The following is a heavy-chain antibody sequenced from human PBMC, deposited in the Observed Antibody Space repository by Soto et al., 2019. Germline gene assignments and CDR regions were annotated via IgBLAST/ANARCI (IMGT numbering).Heavy chain of an antibody. CDR1: GFTFSSYA. CDR3: ARELIFYREGDTAVPNRVFDY. J-gene: IGHJ4*02. CDR2: ISYDGSNK. D-gene: IGHD3-3*01. V-gene: IGHV3-30-3*01. Sequence: GGSLRLSCAASGFTFSSYAMHWVRQAPGKGLEWVAVISYDGSNKYYADSVKGRFTISRDNSKNTLYLQMNSLRAEDTAVYYCARELIFYREGDTAVPNRVFDYWGQGTLVTVSS.